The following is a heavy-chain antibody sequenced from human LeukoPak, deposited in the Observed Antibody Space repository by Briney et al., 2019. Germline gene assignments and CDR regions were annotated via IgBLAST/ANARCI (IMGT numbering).Heavy chain of an antibody. D-gene: IGHD3-10*01. CDR3: ARGVLPPLFDY. V-gene: IGHV3-48*03. J-gene: IGHJ4*02. CDR1: GFPFSSYE. Sequence: GSLRLSCSASGFPFSSYEMNWVRQAPGKGLEWVSYISSSGSTIYYAGSVKGRFTISRDNAKNSLYLQMNSLRAEDTAVYYCARGVLPPLFDYWGQGTLVTVSS. CDR2: ISSSGSTI.